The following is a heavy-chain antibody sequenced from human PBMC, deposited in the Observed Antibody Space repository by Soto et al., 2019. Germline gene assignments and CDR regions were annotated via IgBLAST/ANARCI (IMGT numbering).Heavy chain of an antibody. J-gene: IGHJ4*02. D-gene: IGHD3-3*01. CDR2: VSTSGNV. Sequence: PSETLSLTCTVSGGSLTKYYWSWIRQPARKGLEWIGRVSTSGNVVSKASLRSRLTMSVDTSKNQFSLRLTSVTAADTAVYYCARDNNDFWSLYPLAFDYWGQGALVTVSS. CDR3: ARDNNDFWSLYPLAFDY. CDR1: GGSLTKYY. V-gene: IGHV4-4*07.